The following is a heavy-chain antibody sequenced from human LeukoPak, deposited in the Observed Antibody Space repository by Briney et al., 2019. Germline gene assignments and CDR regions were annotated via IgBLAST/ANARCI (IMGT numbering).Heavy chain of an antibody. CDR3: ARDGAYSYTY. D-gene: IGHD5-18*01. CDR2: IWHDGNNK. V-gene: IGHV3-33*01. CDR1: GFNFNDYG. Sequence: GGSLRLSCAASGFNFNDYGMHWVRQAPGKGLEWVAIIWHDGNNKYYADSVRGRFTVSRDNSKNTLYLEMNSLRAEDTAVYYCARDGAYSYTYWGQGTLVIVSS. J-gene: IGHJ4*02.